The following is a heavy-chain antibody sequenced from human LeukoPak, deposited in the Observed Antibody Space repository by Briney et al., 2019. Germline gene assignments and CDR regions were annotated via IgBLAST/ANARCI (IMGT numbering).Heavy chain of an antibody. D-gene: IGHD6-19*01. CDR2: ISYDGSNK. J-gene: IGHJ5*02. V-gene: IGHV3-30*04. Sequence: PGGSLRLSCAASGFTFSSYAMHWVRQAPGKGLEWVAVISYDGSNKYYADSVKGRFTISRDNSKNTLYLQMNSLRAEDTAVYYCAKDRGGWYNWFDPWGQGTLVTVSS. CDR3: AKDRGGWYNWFDP. CDR1: GFTFSSYA.